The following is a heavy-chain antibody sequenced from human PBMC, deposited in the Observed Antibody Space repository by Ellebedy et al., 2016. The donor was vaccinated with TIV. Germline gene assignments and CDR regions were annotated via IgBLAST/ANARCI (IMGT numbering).Heavy chain of an antibody. CDR2: SFMGGST. CDR1: GGSISSGNW. D-gene: IGHD1-14*01. CDR3: ARLRQSRDRSHWYFDL. Sequence: SETLSLTXAVPGGSISSGNWWNWVRQAAGKGLEWIGRSFMGGSTTYNPSLKNRVTMSADASTTQLSLSLSSVTAADTAVYFCARLRQSRDRSHWYFDLWGRGTLVTVSS. J-gene: IGHJ2*01. V-gene: IGHV4-4*02.